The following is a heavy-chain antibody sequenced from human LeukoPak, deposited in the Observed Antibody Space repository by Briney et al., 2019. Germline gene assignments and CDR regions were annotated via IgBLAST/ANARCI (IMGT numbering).Heavy chain of an antibody. J-gene: IGHJ6*03. CDR3: ARGGSNPDYSNYGYYYYYYMDV. V-gene: IGHV4-61*05. Sequence: PSETLSLTCTVSGGSISSSSYYWGWIRQPPGKGLEWIGYIYYSGSTNYNPSLKSRVTISVDTSKNQFSLKLSSVTAADTAVYYCARGGSNPDYSNYGYYYYYYMDVWGKGTTVTVSS. CDR1: GGSISSSSYY. CDR2: IYYSGST. D-gene: IGHD4-11*01.